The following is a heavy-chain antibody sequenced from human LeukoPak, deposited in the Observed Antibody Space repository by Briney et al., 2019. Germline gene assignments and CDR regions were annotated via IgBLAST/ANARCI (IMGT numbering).Heavy chain of an antibody. J-gene: IGHJ4*02. V-gene: IGHV3-9*01. D-gene: IGHD6-13*01. CDR2: ISWNSGSI. CDR1: GFTFDDYA. CDR3: AKDAGIAAAGPFDY. Sequence: PGGSLRLSCTASGFTFDDYAMHWVRQAPGKGLEWVSGISWNSGSIGYADSVKGRFTISRDNAKNSLYLQMNSLRAEDTALYYCAKDAGIAAAGPFDYWGQGTLVTVSS.